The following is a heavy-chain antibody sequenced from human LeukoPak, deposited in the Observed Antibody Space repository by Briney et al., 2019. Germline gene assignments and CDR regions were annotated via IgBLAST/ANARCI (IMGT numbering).Heavy chain of an antibody. Sequence: ASVKVSCKASGYTFTSYGISWVRQAPGQGLEWMGWINPNSGGTNYAQKFQGRVTMTRDTSISTAYMELSRLRSDDTAVYYCARAFFRGPSKTDFPYWGQGTLVTVSS. D-gene: IGHD3-3*02. J-gene: IGHJ4*02. V-gene: IGHV1-2*02. CDR3: ARAFFRGPSKTDFPY. CDR1: GYTFTSYG. CDR2: INPNSGGT.